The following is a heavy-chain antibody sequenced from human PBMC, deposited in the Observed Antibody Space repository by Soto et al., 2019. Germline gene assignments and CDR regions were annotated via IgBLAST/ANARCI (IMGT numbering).Heavy chain of an antibody. V-gene: IGHV3-23*01. CDR3: AKYSTSGPSRFFDL. J-gene: IGHJ4*02. CDR2: IGAGSDGI. CDR1: GFTFSMYA. D-gene: IGHD5-12*01. Sequence: GGSLRLSCAASGFTFSMYAVAWIRQTPGKGLEWVSVIGAGSDGIQYVDSVKGRFSISRDNSKNTLYLHMNSLRAEDTAIYYCAKYSTSGPSRFFDLWGQGTLVTVSS.